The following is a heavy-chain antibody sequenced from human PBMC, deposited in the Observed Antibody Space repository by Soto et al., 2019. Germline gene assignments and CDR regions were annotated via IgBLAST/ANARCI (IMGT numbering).Heavy chain of an antibody. V-gene: IGHV4-59*01. J-gene: IGHJ4*02. Sequence: QVQLQESGPGLVKPSETLSLTCVVSGGSLSSYYWSWIRQPPGKGLEWIGYIYYSGSTNYNPSLKGPSTQLGNTAKNQFSLEMGSCAASEHAVEYCARTLGLAKDFWGRGTLVTVSS. CDR3: ARTLGLAKDF. CDR2: IYYSGST. D-gene: IGHD3-16*01. CDR1: GGSLSSYY.